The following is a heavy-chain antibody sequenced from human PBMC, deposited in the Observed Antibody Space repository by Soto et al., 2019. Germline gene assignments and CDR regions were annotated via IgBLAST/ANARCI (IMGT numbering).Heavy chain of an antibody. J-gene: IGHJ3*02. V-gene: IGHV4-39*01. D-gene: IGHD2-15*01. CDR1: GGSISSSSYY. CDR2: IYYSGST. Sequence: SETLSLTCTVSGGSISSSSYYWGWIRQPPGKGLEWIGSIYYSGSTYYNPSLKSRVTISVDTSKNQFSLKLSSVTAADTAVYYCARHGPIVVVVAATLQADAFDIWGQGTMVTVSS. CDR3: ARHGPIVVVVAATLQADAFDI.